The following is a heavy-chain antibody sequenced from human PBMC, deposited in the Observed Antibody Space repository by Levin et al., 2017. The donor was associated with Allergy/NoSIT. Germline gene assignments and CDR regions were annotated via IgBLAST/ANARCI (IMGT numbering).Heavy chain of an antibody. V-gene: IGHV3-30-3*01. D-gene: IGHD3-10*01. CDR2: ISYDGSNK. J-gene: IGHJ3*02. Sequence: LSLTCAASGFTFSSSAMHWVRQAPGKGLEWVAVISYDGSNKYYADSVKGRFTISRDNSKNTLYLQMNSLRAEDTAVYYCATVGYYGSGSYPDAFDIWGQGTMVTVSS. CDR1: GFTFSSSA. CDR3: ATVGYYGSGSYPDAFDI.